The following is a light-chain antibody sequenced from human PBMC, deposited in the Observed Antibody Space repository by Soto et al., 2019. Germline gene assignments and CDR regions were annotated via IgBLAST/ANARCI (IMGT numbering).Light chain of an antibody. CDR2: GAS. Sequence: EIVMTQSPATLSVSPGERATLSCRASQSVSSNLAWYQQKPGQAPRLLIYGASIRATGIPARFSGSGSGTEFTLTISSLQSEDFAIYYSQQYNNWPPLTFGGGTKVVIK. CDR3: QQYNNWPPLT. CDR1: QSVSSN. J-gene: IGKJ4*01. V-gene: IGKV3D-15*01.